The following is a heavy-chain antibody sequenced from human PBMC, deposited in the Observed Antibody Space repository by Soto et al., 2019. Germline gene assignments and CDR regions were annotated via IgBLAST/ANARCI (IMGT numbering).Heavy chain of an antibody. CDR3: ARREIQGPIDY. V-gene: IGHV4-28*01. CDR2: IYYSGTT. D-gene: IGHD1-26*01. CDR1: GYSISSSNW. J-gene: IGHJ4*02. Sequence: QVQLQESGPGLVKPSDTLSLTCAVSGYSISSSNWWGWIRQPPGKGLAWIGYIYYSGTTYYKPTLKSRVTMSVDTSKNQFSLKLTSVTAVDTAVYYCARREIQGPIDYWGQGTLVTVSS.